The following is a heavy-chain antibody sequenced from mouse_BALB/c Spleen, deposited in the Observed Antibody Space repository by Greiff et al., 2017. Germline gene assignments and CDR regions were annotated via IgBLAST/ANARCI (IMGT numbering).Heavy chain of an antibody. V-gene: IGHV1-80*01. CDR3: ARGEDYGNYGYYAMDY. CDR2: IYPGDGDT. J-gene: IGHJ4*01. CDR1: GYAFSSYW. D-gene: IGHD2-1*01. Sequence: QVQLQQSGAELVRPGSSVKISCKASGYAFSSYWMNWVKQRPGQGLEWIGQIYPGDGDTNYNGKFKGKATLTADKSSSTAYMQLSSLTSEDSAVYYCARGEDYGNYGYYAMDYWGQGTSVTVSS.